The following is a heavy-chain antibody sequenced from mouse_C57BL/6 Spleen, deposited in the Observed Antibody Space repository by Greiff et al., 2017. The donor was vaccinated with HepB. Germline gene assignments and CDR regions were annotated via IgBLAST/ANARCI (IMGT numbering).Heavy chain of an antibody. CDR1: GYAFSSSW. Sequence: VKLQESGPELVKPGASVKISCKASGYAFSSSWMNWVKQRPGKGLEWIGRIYPGDGDTNYNGKFKGKATLTADKSSSTAYMQLSSLTSEDSAVYFCARGITTVVARYFDVWGTGTTVTVSS. V-gene: IGHV1-82*01. D-gene: IGHD1-1*01. CDR3: ARGITTVVARYFDV. CDR2: IYPGDGDT. J-gene: IGHJ1*03.